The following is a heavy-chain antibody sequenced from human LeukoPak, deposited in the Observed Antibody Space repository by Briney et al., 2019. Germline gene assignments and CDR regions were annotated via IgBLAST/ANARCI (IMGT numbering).Heavy chain of an antibody. Sequence: PSETLSLTCTVSGGSISSYYWSWIRQPPGKGLEWIGYIYYSGSTNYNPSLKSRVTISVDTSKNQFSLKLSSVTAADTAVYYCARSGRPGTLALKSNWFDPWGQGTLVTVSS. D-gene: IGHD1-14*01. CDR1: GGSISSYY. CDR3: ARSGRPGTLALKSNWFDP. CDR2: IYYSGST. V-gene: IGHV4-59*01. J-gene: IGHJ5*02.